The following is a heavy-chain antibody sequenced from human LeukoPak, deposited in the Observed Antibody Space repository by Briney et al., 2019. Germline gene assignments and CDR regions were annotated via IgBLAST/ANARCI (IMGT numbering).Heavy chain of an antibody. CDR2: IIHGGSA. V-gene: IGHV4-34*01. J-gene: IGHJ4*02. CDR1: GGSFSDYY. CDR3: ARGQHAGMSHFDS. Sequence: SETLSLTCAVYGGSFSDYYWSWIRQSPGKGLEWIGEIIHGGSATYNPSLKSRVTISADSSKNQFALQLRSVTAADTALYCCARGQHAGMSHFDSWGQRTLVTVSS. D-gene: IGHD1-26*01.